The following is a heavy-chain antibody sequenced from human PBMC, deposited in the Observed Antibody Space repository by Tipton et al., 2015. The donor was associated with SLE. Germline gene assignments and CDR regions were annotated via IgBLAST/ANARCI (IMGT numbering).Heavy chain of an antibody. CDR2: IRFDGSDK. J-gene: IGHJ6*02. CDR1: GFSFSNYG. D-gene: IGHD3-10*01. Sequence: LSLTCAASGFSFSNYGMHWVRQAPGKGLEWVTFIRFDGSDKYYADSVRGRFTISRDNSKSTLYLQMNSLRAEDTAVYYCAKDFGVVKRSRMDVWGQGTTVTVSS. CDR3: AKDFGVVKRSRMDV. V-gene: IGHV3-30*02.